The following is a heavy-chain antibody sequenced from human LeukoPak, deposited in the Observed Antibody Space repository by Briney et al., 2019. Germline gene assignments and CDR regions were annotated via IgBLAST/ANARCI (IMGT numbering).Heavy chain of an antibody. CDR1: GFTFSSYE. Sequence: GGSLRLSFAASGFTFSSYEMNWVRQAPGKGLECVLYISSSRSTIYYADSVKGRFTISRANAKNSLYLQMNSLRAEDTAVYYCARDLSGSYSSSPDYWGQGTLVTVSS. V-gene: IGHV3-48*03. J-gene: IGHJ4*02. D-gene: IGHD1-26*01. CDR3: ARDLSGSYSSSPDY. CDR2: ISSSRSTI.